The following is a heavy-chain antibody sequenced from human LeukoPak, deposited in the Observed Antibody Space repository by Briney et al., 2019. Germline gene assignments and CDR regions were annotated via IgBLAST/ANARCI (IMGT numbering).Heavy chain of an antibody. Sequence: SETLSLTCAVYGGSFSGYYWSWIRQPPGKGLERIGEINHSGSTNYNPSLKSRVTISVDTSKNQFSLKLSSVTAADTAMYYCARGRVEMATIDFDYWGQGTLVTVSS. D-gene: IGHD5-24*01. CDR2: INHSGST. CDR3: ARGRVEMATIDFDY. V-gene: IGHV4-34*01. CDR1: GGSFSGYY. J-gene: IGHJ4*02.